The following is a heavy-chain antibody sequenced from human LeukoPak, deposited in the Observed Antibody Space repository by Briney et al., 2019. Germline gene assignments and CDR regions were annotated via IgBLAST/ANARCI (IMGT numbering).Heavy chain of an antibody. Sequence: GASVKVSCKASGYTFTSYGISWVRQAPGQGHEGMGWISAYNGNTNYAQKLQGRVTMTTDTSTSTAYMELRSLRSDDTAVYYCASLKTDGYFDYWGQGTLVTVSS. D-gene: IGHD5-24*01. CDR2: ISAYNGNT. CDR1: GYTFTSYG. J-gene: IGHJ4*02. V-gene: IGHV1-18*01. CDR3: ASLKTDGYFDY.